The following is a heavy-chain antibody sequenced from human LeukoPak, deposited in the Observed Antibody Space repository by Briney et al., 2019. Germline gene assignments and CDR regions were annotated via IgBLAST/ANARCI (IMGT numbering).Heavy chain of an antibody. CDR3: ARDLPPYYDSSGYTLGHDAFDI. CDR1: GGSISSGGYY. CDR2: ICYSGST. D-gene: IGHD3-22*01. V-gene: IGHV4-31*03. J-gene: IGHJ3*02. Sequence: SETLSLTCTVSGGSISSGGYYWSWIRQHPGKGLEWIGYICYSGSTYYNPSLKSRVTISVDTSKNQFSLKLSSVTAADTAVYYCARDLPPYYDSSGYTLGHDAFDIWGQGTMVTVSS.